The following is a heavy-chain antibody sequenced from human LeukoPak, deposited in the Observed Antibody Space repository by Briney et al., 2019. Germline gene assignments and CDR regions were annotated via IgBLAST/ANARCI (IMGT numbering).Heavy chain of an antibody. CDR2: LKTDGSRT. J-gene: IGHJ4*02. CDR1: GFTFNNYW. D-gene: IGHD4-11*01. V-gene: IGHV3-74*01. Sequence: GGSLRLSCAASGFTFNNYWMHWVRQAPGKGLEWVSRLKTDGSRTNYADSVEGRFTISGDNTKNTLYLQMNSLRAEDTAIYYCSRDHPGSNSLNSWGQGTLVTVSS. CDR3: SRDHPGSNSLNS.